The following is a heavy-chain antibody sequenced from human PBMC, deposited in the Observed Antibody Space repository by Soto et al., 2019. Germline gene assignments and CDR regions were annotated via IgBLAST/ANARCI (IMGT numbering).Heavy chain of an antibody. CDR3: ARRERVGSGWYPYYFDY. CDR2: ISFDGSKT. CDR1: GFTFSNYA. D-gene: IGHD6-19*01. J-gene: IGHJ4*02. V-gene: IGHV3-30-3*01. Sequence: QVQLVESGGGVVQPGRSLRLSCAASGFTFSNYAMHWVRQAPGKGLEWVTIISFDGSKTYYADSVKGRFTISRDNSKNTLYLQMNTLRSEDTAVYYCARRERVGSGWYPYYFDYWGQGTPVTVSS.